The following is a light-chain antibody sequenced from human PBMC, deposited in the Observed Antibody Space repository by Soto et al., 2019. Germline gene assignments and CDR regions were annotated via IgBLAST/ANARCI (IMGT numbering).Light chain of an antibody. CDR2: AAT. V-gene: IGKV1-39*01. CDR3: QQSYNSPYT. CDR1: QSINNY. J-gene: IGKJ2*01. Sequence: DIQMTPSPYSLSASLGDRVTITCRASQSINNYLYWYQQEEGKAPKLLIYAATRLQSGVPSRFSGRGSGTEFTLTISSLQPGDFATYYCQQSYNSPYTFGLGTKLEIK.